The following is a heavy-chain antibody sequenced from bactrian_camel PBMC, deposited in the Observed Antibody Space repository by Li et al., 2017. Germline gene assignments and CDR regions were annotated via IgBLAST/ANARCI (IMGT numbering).Heavy chain of an antibody. CDR1: GYTFDRNC. D-gene: IGHD3*01. CDR3: AAIESSSGSRCYPNWKQDYGY. Sequence: QVQLVESGGGSVQAGGSLRLTCSATGYTFDRNCIGWFRQAPGKEREGVAVFARAGGSPLYGDSVRGRFTISRDNDRNTMYLQMQSLKPEDTAMYYCAAIESSSGSRCYPNWKQDYGYWGHGTQVTVS. V-gene: IGHV3S60*01. CDR2: FARAGGSP. J-gene: IGHJ6*01.